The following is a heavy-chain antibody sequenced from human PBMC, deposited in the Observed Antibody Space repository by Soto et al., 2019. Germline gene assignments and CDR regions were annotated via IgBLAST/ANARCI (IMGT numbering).Heavy chain of an antibody. Sequence: GGSLRLSCAASGFTFSSYAMNWVRQAPGKGLEWVSAISGSGGTTNYADSVKGRFTISRDNSKNTLYLQMNSLRAEDTAVYYCAKWEGLGSDYYYYAMDVWGQGTTVTVSS. CDR2: ISGSGGTT. J-gene: IGHJ6*02. D-gene: IGHD1-26*01. CDR1: GFTFSSYA. V-gene: IGHV3-23*01. CDR3: AKWEGLGSDYYYYAMDV.